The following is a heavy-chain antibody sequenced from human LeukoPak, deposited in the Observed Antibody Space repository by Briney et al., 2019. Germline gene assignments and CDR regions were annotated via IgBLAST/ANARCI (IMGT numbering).Heavy chain of an antibody. CDR2: IRYDGSNK. CDR3: ARDQRITMIVVKADAFDI. D-gene: IGHD3-22*01. V-gene: IGHV3-30*02. J-gene: IGHJ3*02. CDR1: GFTFSSYG. Sequence: GGSLRLSCAASGFTFSSYGMHWVRQAPGKGLGWVAFIRYDGSNKYYADSVKGRLTISRDNAKNSLYLQMNSLRAEDTAVYYCARDQRITMIVVKADAFDIWGQGTMVTVSS.